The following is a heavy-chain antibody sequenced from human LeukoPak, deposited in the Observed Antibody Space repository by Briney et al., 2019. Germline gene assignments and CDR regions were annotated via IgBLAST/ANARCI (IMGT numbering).Heavy chain of an antibody. CDR1: GFTLSSYE. V-gene: IGHV3-48*03. Sequence: GGSLRLSCAASGFTLSSYEVNWVRQAPGKGLEWVSYISSSGSTIYYADSVKGRFTTSRDNAKNSLYLPMNSLRAEDTAVYYCARARRYYYDSSGYYYYYYYMDVWGKGTTVTVSS. D-gene: IGHD3-22*01. J-gene: IGHJ6*03. CDR3: ARARRYYYDSSGYYYYYYYMDV. CDR2: ISSSGSTI.